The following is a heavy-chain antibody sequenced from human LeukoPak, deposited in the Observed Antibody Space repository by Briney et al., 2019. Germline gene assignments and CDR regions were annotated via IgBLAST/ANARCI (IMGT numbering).Heavy chain of an antibody. J-gene: IGHJ5*02. V-gene: IGHV4-34*01. D-gene: IGHD6-19*01. Sequence: SETLSLTCAVYGGSFSGYYWSWIRQPPGKGLEWIGEINHSGSTNYNPSLKSRVTISVDTSKNQFSLKLSSVTAADTAVYYCARGSSGWYGPAPIWFDPWGQGTLVTVSS. CDR1: GGSFSGYY. CDR2: INHSGST. CDR3: ARGSSGWYGPAPIWFDP.